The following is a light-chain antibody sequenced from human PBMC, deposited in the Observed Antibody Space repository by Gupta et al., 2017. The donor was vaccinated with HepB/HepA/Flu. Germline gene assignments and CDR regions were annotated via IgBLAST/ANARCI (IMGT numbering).Light chain of an antibody. V-gene: IGKV1-5*03. J-gene: IGKJ1*01. CDR3: RQYNSYVFA. Sequence: DIQLTQYPSTLSASVGDRVTITCRASQSISSWLAWYQQKPGKAPKLLIYKASSLESGVPSRFSGSGAGTELTLTISSLQPDDFATYFCRQYNSYVFAFGQGTKVEIK. CDR1: QSISSW. CDR2: KAS.